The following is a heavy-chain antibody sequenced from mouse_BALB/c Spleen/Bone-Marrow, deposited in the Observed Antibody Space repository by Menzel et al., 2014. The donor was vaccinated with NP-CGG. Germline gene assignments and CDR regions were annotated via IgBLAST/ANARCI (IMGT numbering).Heavy chain of an antibody. CDR3: ARSRGYAWFAY. V-gene: IGHV1-77*01. CDR1: GYTFTDYY. J-gene: IGHJ3*01. Sequence: VQRVESGAELARPGASVKLSCKASGYTFTDYYINWVKQRTGQGLEWIGEIYPGSGNTYYNEKFKGKATLTADKSSSTAYMRLSSLTSEDSAVYFCARSRGYAWFAYWGQGTLVTVSA. D-gene: IGHD2-2*01. CDR2: IYPGSGNT.